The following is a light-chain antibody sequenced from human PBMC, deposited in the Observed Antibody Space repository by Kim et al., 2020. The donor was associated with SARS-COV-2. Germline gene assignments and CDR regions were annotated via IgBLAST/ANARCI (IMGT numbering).Light chain of an antibody. J-gene: IGLJ3*02. CDR2: GDN. CDR1: SSNIGSNP. V-gene: IGLV1-44*01. Sequence: GRGVTISCSESSSNIGSNPVNWFQHLPGTTPRLLSYGDNRRPSGVPDRFSAYKSGTSASLAISGLQSEDGTYYYCATWDDSLNGGVFGGGTKMTVL. CDR3: ATWDDSLNGGV.